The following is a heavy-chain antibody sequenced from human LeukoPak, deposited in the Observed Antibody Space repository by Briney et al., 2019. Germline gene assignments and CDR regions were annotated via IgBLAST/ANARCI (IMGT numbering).Heavy chain of an antibody. D-gene: IGHD6-6*01. CDR1: GGPISSYY. J-gene: IGHJ6*03. CDR2: IYYSGST. V-gene: IGHV4-59*01. Sequence: SETLSLTCIVSGGPISSYYWSWIRQPPGKGLEWIGYIYYSGSTNYNPYLKSRVTISVDTSKNQFSLKLSSVTAADTAVYYCARELVNFKGYYYMDVWGKGTTVTVSS. CDR3: ARELVNFKGYYYMDV.